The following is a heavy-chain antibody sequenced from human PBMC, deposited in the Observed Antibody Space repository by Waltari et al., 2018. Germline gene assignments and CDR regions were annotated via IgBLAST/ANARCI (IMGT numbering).Heavy chain of an antibody. CDR3: ARLPRGSVIIGAFDI. CDR1: GDSIRSHF. D-gene: IGHD3-22*01. CDR2: MYFSGTK. J-gene: IGHJ3*02. V-gene: IGHV4-59*11. Sequence: VQLQESGPGLVKPSETLSLRCNVSGDSIRSHFWSWIRQAPGKGLEWIGHMYFSGTKDYNPALKSRVAISIDTAKNHVSLNRRSVTAADTAIDYCARLPRGSVIIGAFDIWGQGTQVTVSS.